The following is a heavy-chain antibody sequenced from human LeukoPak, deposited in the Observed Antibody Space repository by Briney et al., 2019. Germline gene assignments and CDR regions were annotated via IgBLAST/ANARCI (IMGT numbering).Heavy chain of an antibody. D-gene: IGHD5-24*01. Sequence: NPSETLSLTCAVYGGSFSGYYWSWIRQPPGKGLEWIGEINYSGSTNYNPSLKSRVTISVDTSKNQFSLKLTSVTAADTAVYYCARLYLPATRFDYWGQGTLVTVSS. J-gene: IGHJ4*02. CDR1: GGSFSGYY. CDR2: INYSGST. V-gene: IGHV4-34*01. CDR3: ARLYLPATRFDY.